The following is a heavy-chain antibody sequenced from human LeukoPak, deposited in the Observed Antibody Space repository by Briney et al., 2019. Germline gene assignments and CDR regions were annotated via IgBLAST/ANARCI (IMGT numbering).Heavy chain of an antibody. J-gene: IGHJ4*02. Sequence: PSETLSLTCAVYGGSFSGYYWSWIRQPPGKGLEWIGEINHSGSTNYNPSLKSRVTISVDTSKNQFSLKPSSVTAADTAVYYCARGSEYLGNIDYWGQGTLVTVSS. CDR2: INHSGST. CDR1: GGSFSGYY. CDR3: ARGSEYLGNIDY. D-gene: IGHD1-14*01. V-gene: IGHV4-34*01.